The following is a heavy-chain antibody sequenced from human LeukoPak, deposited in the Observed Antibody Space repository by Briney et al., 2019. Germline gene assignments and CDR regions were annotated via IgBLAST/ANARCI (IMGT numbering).Heavy chain of an antibody. CDR2: FDPEDGET. J-gene: IGHJ4*02. CDR3: ATDRPYYGSGSYYMTH. V-gene: IGHV1-24*01. CDR1: GYTLTELS. Sequence: GASVKVSCKVSGYTLTELSMHWVRQAPGKGLEWMGGFDPEDGETIYAQKFQGRVTMTEDTSTDTAYTELSSLRSEDTAVYYCATDRPYYGSGSYYMTHWGQGTLVTVSS. D-gene: IGHD3-10*01.